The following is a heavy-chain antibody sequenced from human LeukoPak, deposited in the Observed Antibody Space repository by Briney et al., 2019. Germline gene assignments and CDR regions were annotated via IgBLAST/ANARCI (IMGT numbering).Heavy chain of an antibody. CDR1: GFTFSNYW. CDR3: ARVLELRLYYMDV. V-gene: IGHV3-21*01. Sequence: PGESLRLSCAASGFTFSNYWMHWVRQAPGKGLEWVSSISSSSSYIYYADSVKGRFTISRDNAKNSLYLQMNSLRAEDTAVYYCARVLELRLYYMDVWGKGTTVTVSS. CDR2: ISSSSSYI. D-gene: IGHD1-7*01. J-gene: IGHJ6*03.